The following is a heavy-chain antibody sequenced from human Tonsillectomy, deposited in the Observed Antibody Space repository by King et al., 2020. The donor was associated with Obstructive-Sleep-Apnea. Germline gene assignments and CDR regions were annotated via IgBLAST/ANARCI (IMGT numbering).Heavy chain of an antibody. CDR1: GFTFSSYA. Sequence: VQLVESGGGVVQPGRSLRLSCAASGFTFSSYAMHWVRQAPGKGLEWVAVISYDGSNKYYADSVKGRFTIPGDNSKNTLYLQMNSLRAEDTAVYYCARDGVAGATWWGHFYYWGQGTLVTVSS. CDR2: ISYDGSNK. CDR3: ARDGVAGATWWGHFYY. J-gene: IGHJ4*02. V-gene: IGHV3-30*04. D-gene: IGHD1-26*01.